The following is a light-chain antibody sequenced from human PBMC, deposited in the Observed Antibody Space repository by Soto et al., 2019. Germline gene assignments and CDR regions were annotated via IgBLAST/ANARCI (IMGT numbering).Light chain of an antibody. CDR1: QDISNY. CDR2: DAS. J-gene: IGKJ5*01. CDR3: QQLNSYPQT. Sequence: IQMSQSPSSLSASVGDRVTITCQASQDISNYLNWYQQKPGKAPKLLIYDASNLETGVPSRFSGSGSGTDFTFTISSLQPEDIATYFCQQLNSYPQTFGQGTRLEI. V-gene: IGKV1-33*01.